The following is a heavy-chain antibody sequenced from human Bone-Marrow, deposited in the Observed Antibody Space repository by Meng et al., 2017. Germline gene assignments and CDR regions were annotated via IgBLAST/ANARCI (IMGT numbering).Heavy chain of an antibody. Sequence: VQLVESGGGFVRPGGSLRLSCAASGFTFSNAWMSWVRQAPGRGLEWVARIKSKTDGETPDYAAPVKGRFTISRDDSKNTLYLQMHSLKTEDTAVYYCNWNDFGDYWGQGALVTVSS. V-gene: IGHV3-15*01. D-gene: IGHD1-1*01. J-gene: IGHJ4*02. CDR3: NWNDFGDY. CDR2: IKSKTDGETP. CDR1: GFTFSNAW.